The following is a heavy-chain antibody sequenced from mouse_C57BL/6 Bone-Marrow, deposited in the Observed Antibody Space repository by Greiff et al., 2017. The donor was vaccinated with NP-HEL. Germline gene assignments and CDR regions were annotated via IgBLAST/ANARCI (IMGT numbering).Heavy chain of an antibody. D-gene: IGHD2-4*01. CDR2: IRNKANGYTT. J-gene: IGHJ3*01. Sequence: EVQVVESGGGLVQPGASLRLSCAASGFTFTDYYMSWVRQPPGKAPEWLALIRNKANGYTTEYTASVKGRFTISRDNSQNILYLQMNTLRAEDSATYYCVKGNDYDGAGFAYWGQGTLVTVSA. CDR1: GFTFTDYY. CDR3: VKGNDYDGAGFAY. V-gene: IGHV7-4*01.